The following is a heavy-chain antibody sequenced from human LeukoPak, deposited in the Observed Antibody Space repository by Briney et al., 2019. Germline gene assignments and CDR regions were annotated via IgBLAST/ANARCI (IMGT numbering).Heavy chain of an antibody. D-gene: IGHD6-13*01. CDR1: GGTFIIYA. J-gene: IGHJ2*01. V-gene: IGHV1-69*04. CDR3: ARRLYSSSSWYFDL. CDR2: IIPILGIA. Sequence: GASVRVSFKASGGTFIIYAISWVRQAPGEGVEWMGRIIPILGIANYAQKFQGRVTITADKSTSTAYMELSSLRSEDTAVYYCARRLYSSSSWYFDLWGRGTLVTVSS.